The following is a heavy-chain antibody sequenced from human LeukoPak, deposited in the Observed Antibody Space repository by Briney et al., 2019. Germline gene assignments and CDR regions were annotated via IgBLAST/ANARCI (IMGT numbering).Heavy chain of an antibody. Sequence: GGSLRLSCTASGFSFSGHWMHWARQLPGKGLVWVSRISPTGSTTSYADSVKGRFTVSRDNSKNTLYLQMNSLRAEDTAVYYCARDRSTANGHCTGDYCYAELGRGQGTLVIVSS. CDR3: ARDRSTANGHCTGDYCYAELG. CDR2: ISPTGSTT. V-gene: IGHV3-74*01. J-gene: IGHJ4*02. CDR1: GFSFSGHW. D-gene: IGHD2-8*02.